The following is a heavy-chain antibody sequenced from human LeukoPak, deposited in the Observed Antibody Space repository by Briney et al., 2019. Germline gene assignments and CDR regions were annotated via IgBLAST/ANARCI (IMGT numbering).Heavy chain of an antibody. CDR2: IKSKTDGGTT. J-gene: IGHJ6*03. V-gene: IGHV3-15*01. D-gene: IGHD6-13*01. CDR1: GFTFGNAW. CDR3: TTEPPPAAADHYYYYYMDV. Sequence: GGSLRLSCAASGFTFGNAWMSWVRQAPGKGLEWVGRIKSKTDGGTTDYAAPVKGRFTISRDDSKNTLYLQMNSLKTEDTAVYYCTTEPPPAAADHYYYYYMDVWGKGTTVTISS.